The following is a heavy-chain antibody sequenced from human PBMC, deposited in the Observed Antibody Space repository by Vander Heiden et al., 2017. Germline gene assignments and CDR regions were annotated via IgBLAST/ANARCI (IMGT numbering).Heavy chain of an antibody. Sequence: QLQLQESGPGLVRPSETTSLTCAVPGGPMGNYYWTWLRQPAGKALEWLGRIYTGGSTNYNPSLKSRVTMSVATSKNQFSLKLTSVTAADTAVYYCVGNYYDSRGYYFIDSWGQGTLVTVS. CDR1: GGPMGNYY. D-gene: IGHD3-22*01. CDR2: IYTGGST. J-gene: IGHJ4*02. CDR3: VGNYYDSRGYYFIDS. V-gene: IGHV4-4*07.